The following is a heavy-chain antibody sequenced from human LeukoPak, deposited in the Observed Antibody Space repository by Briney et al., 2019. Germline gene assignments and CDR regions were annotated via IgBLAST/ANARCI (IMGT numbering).Heavy chain of an antibody. CDR2: INPDRGGT. CDR1: GYTFTGYY. D-gene: IGHD6-13*01. CDR3: ARGASSSWPFPYYYYYYMDV. Sequence: VASVKVSCKASGYTFTGYYIHWVRQAPGQGLEWMGWINPDRGGTKYAQTFQGRVTMTRNTSISTAYMELSSLRSEDTAVYYCARGASSSWPFPYYYYYYMDVWGKGTTVTVSS. V-gene: IGHV1-2*02. J-gene: IGHJ6*03.